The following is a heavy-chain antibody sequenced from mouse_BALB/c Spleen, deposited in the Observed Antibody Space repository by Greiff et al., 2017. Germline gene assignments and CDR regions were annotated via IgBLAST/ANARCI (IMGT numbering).Heavy chain of an antibody. CDR3: GGNYDY. V-gene: IGHV1-7*01. D-gene: IGHD2-1*01. CDR2: INPSTGYT. Sequence: VQVVESGAELAKPGASVKMSCKASGYTFTSYWMHWVKQRPGQGLEWIGYINPSTGYTEYNQKFKDKATLTADKSSSTAYMQLSSLTSEDSAVYYCGGNYDYWGQGTTLTVSS. J-gene: IGHJ2*01. CDR1: GYTFTSYW.